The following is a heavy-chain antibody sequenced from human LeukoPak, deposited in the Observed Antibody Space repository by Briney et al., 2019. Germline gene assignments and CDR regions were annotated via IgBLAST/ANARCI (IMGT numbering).Heavy chain of an antibody. CDR2: IYYSGGT. J-gene: IGHJ3*02. D-gene: IGHD3-3*01. Sequence: SETLSLTCTVSGGSISSGGYYWSWIRQHPGKGLEGIGYIYYSGGTYYNPSLKSRVTISVDTSKNQISLKLSSVTAADTAVYYCARVLLRPFHPVVFDIWGQGTMVTVSS. CDR1: GGSISSGGYY. CDR3: ARVLLRPFHPVVFDI. V-gene: IGHV4-31*03.